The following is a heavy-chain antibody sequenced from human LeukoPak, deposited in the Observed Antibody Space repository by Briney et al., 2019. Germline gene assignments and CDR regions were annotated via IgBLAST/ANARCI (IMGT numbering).Heavy chain of an antibody. D-gene: IGHD3-10*01. V-gene: IGHV5-51*01. J-gene: IGHJ4*02. Sequence: KIGESLKISCKGSGYSFTSYWIGWVRPMPGKGLEWMGIIYPGDSDTRYSPSFQGQVTISADKSISTAYLQWSSLKASDTAMYYCATAPLWFGESYFDCWGQGTLVTVSS. CDR2: IYPGDSDT. CDR1: GYSFTSYW. CDR3: ATAPLWFGESYFDC.